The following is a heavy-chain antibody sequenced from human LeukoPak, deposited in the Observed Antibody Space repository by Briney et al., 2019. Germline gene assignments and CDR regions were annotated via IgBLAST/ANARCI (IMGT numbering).Heavy chain of an antibody. J-gene: IGHJ5*02. Sequence: SETLSLTCAVYGGSFSGYYWSWIRQPPGKGLEWIGEINHSGSTNYSPSLKSRVTISVDTSKNQFSLKLSSVTAADTAVYYCARAIPFWYSSSSRWFDPWGQGTLVTVSS. D-gene: IGHD6-6*01. CDR3: ARAIPFWYSSSSRWFDP. CDR2: INHSGST. CDR1: GGSFSGYY. V-gene: IGHV4-34*01.